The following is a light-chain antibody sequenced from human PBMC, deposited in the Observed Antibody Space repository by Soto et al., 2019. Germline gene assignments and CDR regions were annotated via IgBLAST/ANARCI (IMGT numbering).Light chain of an antibody. CDR3: SSYTTSSTLV. CDR1: NSDVGGYNS. J-gene: IGLJ1*01. Sequence: SALTQPASVSGSPGQSITISCTGTNSDVGGYNSVSWYQQHPGKAPKLMIYEVSNRPSGVSNRFSGSKSGNTASLTISGLQAEDEADYYCSSYTTSSTLVFGTGTKVTVL. V-gene: IGLV2-14*01. CDR2: EVS.